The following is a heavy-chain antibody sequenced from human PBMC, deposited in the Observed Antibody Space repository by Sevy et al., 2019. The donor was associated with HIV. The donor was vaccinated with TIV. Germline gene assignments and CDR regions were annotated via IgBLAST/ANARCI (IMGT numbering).Heavy chain of an antibody. Sequence: QLGGSLRLSCTASGFPFGDYAMSWFRQAPGKGLEWVGFIRSKAYGGTTEYAASVKGRFTISRDDSKSIAYLQMNSLKTEDTAVYYCTKSMWLSIPYYFDYWGQGTLVTVSS. D-gene: IGHD3-22*01. CDR3: TKSMWLSIPYYFDY. V-gene: IGHV3-49*03. CDR1: GFPFGDYA. J-gene: IGHJ4*02. CDR2: IRSKAYGGTT.